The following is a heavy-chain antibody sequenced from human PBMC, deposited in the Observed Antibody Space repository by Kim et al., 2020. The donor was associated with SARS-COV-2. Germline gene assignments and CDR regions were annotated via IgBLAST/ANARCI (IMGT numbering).Heavy chain of an antibody. J-gene: IGHJ4*02. Sequence: ASVKVSCKASGYTFTGYYMHWVRQAPGQGLEWMGWINPNSGGTNYAQKFQGRVTMTRDTSISTAYMELSRLRSDDTAVYYCASSDYVWGSYRYPLDYWGQGTLVTVSS. CDR2: INPNSGGT. CDR3: ASSDYVWGSYRYPLDY. D-gene: IGHD3-16*02. CDR1: GYTFTGYY. V-gene: IGHV1-2*02.